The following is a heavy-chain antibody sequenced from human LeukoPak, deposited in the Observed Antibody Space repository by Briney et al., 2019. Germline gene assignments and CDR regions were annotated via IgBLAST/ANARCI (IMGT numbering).Heavy chain of an antibody. J-gene: IGHJ4*02. CDR1: GFTFTNYT. CDR2: LSSDGSNK. CDR3: ARGAYQIVVVTAPTY. D-gene: IGHD2-21*02. Sequence: GGSLRLSCAGSGFTFTNYTMHWVRQAPGKGLEWVAVLSSDGSNKYYADSVKGRFTISRDISKNTLYLQMTSLRADDTAVYYCARGAYQIVVVTAPTYWGQGTLVTVSS. V-gene: IGHV3-30-3*01.